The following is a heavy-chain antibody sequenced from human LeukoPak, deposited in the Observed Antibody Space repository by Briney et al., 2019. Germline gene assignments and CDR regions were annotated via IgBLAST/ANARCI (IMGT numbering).Heavy chain of an antibody. J-gene: IGHJ4*02. V-gene: IGHV3-7*01. CDR2: IDKDGGQE. Sequence: GGSLRLSCVSSGFTFGTYWMMWFRQAPGKGLEWVATIDKDGGQEYYVDSVKGRFTISRDNAKSSTYLQMNSLRVEDTAMYYCVRYEFDSWGQGTLVTVSS. CDR3: VRYEFDS. D-gene: IGHD2-8*01. CDR1: GFTFGTYW.